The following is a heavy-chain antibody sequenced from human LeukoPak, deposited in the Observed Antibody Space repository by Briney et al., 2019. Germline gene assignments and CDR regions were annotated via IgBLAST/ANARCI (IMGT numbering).Heavy chain of an antibody. V-gene: IGHV4-4*07. CDR1: GGSISSYY. CDR2: IYTSGST. Sequence: PSETLSLTCTVSGGSISSYYWSWIRQPAGKGLEWIGRIYTSGSTNYNPSLKSRVTMSVDTSKNQFSLKLSSVTAADTAVYYCARGGGYCSSTSCLYADAFDIWGQGTMVTVSS. CDR3: ARGGGYCSSTSCLYADAFDI. D-gene: IGHD2-2*01. J-gene: IGHJ3*02.